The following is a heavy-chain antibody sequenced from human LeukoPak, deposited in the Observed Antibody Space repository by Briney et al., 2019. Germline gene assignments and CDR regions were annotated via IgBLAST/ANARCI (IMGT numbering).Heavy chain of an antibody. D-gene: IGHD3-9*01. J-gene: IGHJ4*02. V-gene: IGHV1-46*01. CDR2: INPSGGST. Sequence: ASVKVSCKASGYTFTSYYMHWVRQAPGQGREWMGIINPSGGSTSYAQKFQGRVTMTRDTSTSTVYMELSSLRSEDTAVYYCARGVLRYFDWLFDSSPNYYFDYWGQGTLVTVSS. CDR3: ARGVLRYFDWLFDSSPNYYFDY. CDR1: GYTFTSYY.